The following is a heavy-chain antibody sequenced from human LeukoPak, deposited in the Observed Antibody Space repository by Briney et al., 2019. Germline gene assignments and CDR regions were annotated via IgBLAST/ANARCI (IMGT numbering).Heavy chain of an antibody. V-gene: IGHV4-59*08. D-gene: IGHD4-23*01. CDR1: GGSISSYY. Sequence: SETLSLTCTVSGGSISSYYWSWIRQPPGKGVEWIGFIHYSGGTNYNPSLKSRVTISVDTSKNQFSLKLSSVTAADTAVYYCARPSLDYGGIDAFDFWGQGTLVTVSS. CDR3: ARPSLDYGGIDAFDF. J-gene: IGHJ3*01. CDR2: IHYSGGT.